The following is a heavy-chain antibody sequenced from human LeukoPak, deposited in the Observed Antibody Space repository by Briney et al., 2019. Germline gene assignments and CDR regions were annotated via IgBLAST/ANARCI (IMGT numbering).Heavy chain of an antibody. CDR2: ISGSGGST. V-gene: IGHV3-23*01. Sequence: PRGSLRLSCAASGFTFSSYAMSWVRQPPGRGLEWVSAISGSGGSTYYPDSVKGRSTISRDNSKNTPYLQMNSLRAEYTPVYYCAKDYYGSGSYYRGWYYYYGMDVWGQGTTVTVSS. J-gene: IGHJ6*02. CDR1: GFTFSSYA. D-gene: IGHD3-10*01. CDR3: AKDYYGSGSYYRGWYYYYGMDV.